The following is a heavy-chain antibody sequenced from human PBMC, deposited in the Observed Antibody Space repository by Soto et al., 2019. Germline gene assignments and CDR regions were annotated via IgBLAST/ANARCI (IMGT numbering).Heavy chain of an antibody. CDR2: IYYSGST. CDR1: GGSISSSSYY. J-gene: IGHJ4*02. CDR3: ARLVPGSYLEY. D-gene: IGHD1-26*01. V-gene: IGHV4-39*01. Sequence: QLQLQESGPGLVKPSETLSLTCTVSGGSISSSSYYWGWIRQPPGKGLEWIGSIYYSGSTYYNPSLKSRVTISVDTSKNPFSLKLSSVTAADTAVYSCARLVPGSYLEYWGQGTLVTVSS.